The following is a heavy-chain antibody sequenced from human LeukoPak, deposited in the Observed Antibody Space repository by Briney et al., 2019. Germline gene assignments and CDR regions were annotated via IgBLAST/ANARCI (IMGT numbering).Heavy chain of an antibody. Sequence: PSETLSLTCTVSGGSISSYYWSWIRQPPGKGPEWIGCIYYSGSTNYNPSLKSRVTISVDTSKNQFSLKLSSVTAADTAVYYCARDKYSYGLDYWGQGTLVTVSS. J-gene: IGHJ4*02. D-gene: IGHD5-18*01. V-gene: IGHV4-59*01. CDR3: ARDKYSYGLDY. CDR2: IYYSGST. CDR1: GGSISSYY.